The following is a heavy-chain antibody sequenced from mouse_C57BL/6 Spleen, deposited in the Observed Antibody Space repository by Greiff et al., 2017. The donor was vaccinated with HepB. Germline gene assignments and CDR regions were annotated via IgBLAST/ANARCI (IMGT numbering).Heavy chain of an antibody. CDR3: ASGKLPYAMDY. D-gene: IGHD1-1*01. CDR1: GYTFTSYW. Sequence: QVQLQQPGAELVKPGASVKLSCKASGYTFTSYWMQWVKQRPGQGLEWIGEIDPSDSYTNYNQKFKGKATLTVDTSSSTAYMQLSSLTSEDSAVYYCASGKLPYAMDYWGQGTSVTVSS. CDR2: IDPSDSYT. J-gene: IGHJ4*01. V-gene: IGHV1-50*01.